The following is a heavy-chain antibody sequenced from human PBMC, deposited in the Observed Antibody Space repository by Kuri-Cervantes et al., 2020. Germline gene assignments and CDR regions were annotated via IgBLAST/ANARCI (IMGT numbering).Heavy chain of an antibody. CDR2: IYYSGST. D-gene: IGHD3-10*01. J-gene: IGHJ3*02. CDR3: ARTDPNYYGSGSLAFDI. V-gene: IGHV4-39*07. CDR1: GGSISSSSYY. Sequence: SETLSLTCTVSGGSISSSSYYWGWIRQPPGKGLEWIGSIYYSGSTYYNPSLKRRVTISVDTSKNQFSLKLSSVPAADTAVYYCARTDPNYYGSGSLAFDIWGQGTMVTVSS.